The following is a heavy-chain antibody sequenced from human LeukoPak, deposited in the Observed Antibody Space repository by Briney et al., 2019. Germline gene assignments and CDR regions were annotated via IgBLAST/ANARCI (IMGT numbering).Heavy chain of an antibody. V-gene: IGHV3-21*01. CDR2: ISSSSSNI. CDR3: ARCTTGRTFGSLREIKRSREIDY. D-gene: IGHD1-1*01. J-gene: IGHJ4*02. Sequence: PGGSLRLSCAASGFTFNNYAMNWVRQAPGKGLEWVSSISSSSSNIYYADSVKGRFTISRDNAKNSLYLQMNSLRVEDTAVYYCARCTTGRTFGSLREIKRSREIDYWGQGTLVTVSS. CDR1: GFTFNNYA.